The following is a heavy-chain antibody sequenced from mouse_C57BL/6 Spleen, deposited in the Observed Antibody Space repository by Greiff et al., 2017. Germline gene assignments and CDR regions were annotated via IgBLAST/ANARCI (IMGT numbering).Heavy chain of an antibody. Sequence: QVHVKQPGTELVKPGASVKLSCKASGYTFTSYWMHWVKQRPGQGLEWIGNINPSNGGTNYNEKFKSKATLTVDKSSSTAYMQLSSLTSEDSAVYYCASPVVATGYFDYWGQGTTLTVSS. D-gene: IGHD1-1*01. V-gene: IGHV1-53*01. CDR1: GYTFTSYW. J-gene: IGHJ2*01. CDR3: ASPVVATGYFDY. CDR2: INPSNGGT.